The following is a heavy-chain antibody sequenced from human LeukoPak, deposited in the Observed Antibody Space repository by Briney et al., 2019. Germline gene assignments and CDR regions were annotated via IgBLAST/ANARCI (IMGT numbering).Heavy chain of an antibody. CDR2: IYYSGST. D-gene: IGHD3-10*01. J-gene: IGHJ4*02. CDR1: GGSVSSGRYY. V-gene: IGHV4-30-4*08. CDR3: ATSMVRGICFY. Sequence: SETLSLTCAVSGGSVSSGRYYWTWIRQPPGKGLEWIGYIYYSGSTYYNPSLKSRVTISVDTSKNQFSLKLSSVTAADTAVYYCATSMVRGICFYWGQGTLVTVSS.